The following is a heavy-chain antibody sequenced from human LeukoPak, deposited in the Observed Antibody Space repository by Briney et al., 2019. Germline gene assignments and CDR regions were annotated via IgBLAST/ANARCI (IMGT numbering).Heavy chain of an antibody. CDR2: ISGNGRT. J-gene: IGHJ6*03. CDR3: ATSLGLEDPYYYYYMDV. Sequence: GGSLRLSCAASGFTVSSNYMNWVRQAPGKGLEWVSVISGNGRTFYADSLKGRFTISRDNSKNTLYLQMDSLRAEDTAVYYCATSLGLEDPYYYYYMDVWGEGTTVTVSS. CDR1: GFTVSSNY. V-gene: IGHV3-66*02. D-gene: IGHD1-1*01.